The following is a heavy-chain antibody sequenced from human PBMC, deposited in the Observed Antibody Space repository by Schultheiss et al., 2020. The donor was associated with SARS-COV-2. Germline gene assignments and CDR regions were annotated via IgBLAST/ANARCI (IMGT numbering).Heavy chain of an antibody. D-gene: IGHD2-15*01. V-gene: IGHV3-23*01. J-gene: IGHJ4*02. CDR1: GFIFSSYA. CDR2: ISGDTENT. Sequence: GGSLRLSCEASGFIFSSYAMTWVRQAPGKGLEWVSGISGDTENTYYADSVKGRFTISRDNSRHTIYLQMNRLRVEDTALYYCAKDLADIAEVVAATSASDYWGQGTLVTVSS. CDR3: AKDLADIAEVVAATSASDY.